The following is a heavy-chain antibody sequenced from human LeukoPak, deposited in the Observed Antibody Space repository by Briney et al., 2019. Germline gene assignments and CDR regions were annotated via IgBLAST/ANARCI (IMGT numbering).Heavy chain of an antibody. V-gene: IGHV1-2*02. D-gene: IGHD1-26*01. CDR1: GYTFTGYY. CDR2: INPNSGGT. CDR3: ARDLSRIVGAIAY. J-gene: IGHJ4*02. Sequence: GASVKVSCKASGYTFTGYYMHCVRQAPGQGLEGVGWINPNSGGTNYAQKFQGRVTMTRDTSISTAYMELSRLRSDDTAVYYCARDLSRIVGAIAYWGQGTLVTVSS.